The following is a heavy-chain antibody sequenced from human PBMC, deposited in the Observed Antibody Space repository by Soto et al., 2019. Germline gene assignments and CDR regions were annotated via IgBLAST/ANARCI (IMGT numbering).Heavy chain of an antibody. CDR3: ASSLSYDFWSGHYQNYYYGMDV. CDR2: IYYSGST. Sequence: SETLSLTCTVSGGSISSGGYYWSWIRQHPGKGLEWIGYIYYSGSTYYNPSLKSRVTISVDTSKNQFSLKLSSVTAADTAVYYCASSLSYDFWSGHYQNYYYGMDVWGQGTTVTVSS. D-gene: IGHD3-3*01. V-gene: IGHV4-31*03. CDR1: GGSISSGGYY. J-gene: IGHJ6*02.